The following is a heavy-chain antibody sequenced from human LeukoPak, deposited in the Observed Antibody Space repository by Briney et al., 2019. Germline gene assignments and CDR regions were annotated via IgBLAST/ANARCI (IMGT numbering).Heavy chain of an antibody. V-gene: IGHV1-2*02. D-gene: IGHD2-15*01. CDR1: GHTFTGYY. CDR3: ARSDDIVVVLRSYYFDY. J-gene: IGHJ4*02. Sequence: GASVKVSCKASGHTFTGYYMHWVRQAPGQGLEWMGWINPNSGGTNYAQKFQGRVTMTRDTSISTAYMELSRLRSDDTAVYYCARSDDIVVVLRSYYFDYWGQGTLVTVSS. CDR2: INPNSGGT.